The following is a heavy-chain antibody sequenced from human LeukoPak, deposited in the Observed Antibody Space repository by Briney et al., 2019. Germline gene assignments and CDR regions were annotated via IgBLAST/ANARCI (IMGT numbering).Heavy chain of an antibody. D-gene: IGHD4-17*01. V-gene: IGHV4-34*01. J-gene: IGHJ4*02. CDR2: INVDGSI. Sequence: PSGTLSLTCAVDGGSLSGYFWSWIRQPPGKGLEWIGEINVDGSINYNPSLQSRVTISADTSKSQFSLELTSVIAADTAVFYCARARSTVTTYFDSWGQGTLVIVSS. CDR1: GGSLSGYF. CDR3: ARARSTVTTYFDS.